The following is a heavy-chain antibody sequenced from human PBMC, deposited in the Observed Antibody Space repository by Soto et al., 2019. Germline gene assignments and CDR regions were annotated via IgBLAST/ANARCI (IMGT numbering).Heavy chain of an antibody. J-gene: IGHJ6*03. CDR1: GGTFSSYA. CDR2: IIPIFGTA. Sequence: ASVKVSCKASGGTFSSYAISWVRQAPGQGLEWMGGIIPIFGTANYAQKFQDRVTITADESTSTAYMELSSLRSEDTAVYYCARGYYDSSGYYYDSSYYYYYMDVWGKGTTVTVSS. D-gene: IGHD3-22*01. V-gene: IGHV1-69*13. CDR3: ARGYYDSSGYYYDSSYYYYYMDV.